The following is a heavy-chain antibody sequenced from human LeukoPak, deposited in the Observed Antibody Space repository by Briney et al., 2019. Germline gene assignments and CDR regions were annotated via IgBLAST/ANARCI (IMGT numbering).Heavy chain of an antibody. CDR2: IYYSGTT. V-gene: IGHV4-31*03. CDR3: ARGSTGDKSNN. J-gene: IGHJ4*02. D-gene: IGHD7-27*01. CDR1: GGSITSGGYY. Sequence: SETLSLTCTVSGGSITSGGYYWSWIRQLPGKGLGWIGYIYYSGTTSYNPSLKSRLTISLDTSENQFSLKLSSVTAADTAVYYCARGSTGDKSNNWGQGTLVTVSS.